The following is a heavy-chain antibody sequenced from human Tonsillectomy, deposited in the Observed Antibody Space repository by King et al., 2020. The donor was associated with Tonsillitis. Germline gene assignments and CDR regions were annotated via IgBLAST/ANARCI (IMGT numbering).Heavy chain of an antibody. V-gene: IGHV3-21*01. CDR1: GFTFSYYP. CDR3: ARDSPYSGYDWDY. D-gene: IGHD5-12*01. CDR2: ISSSSSYI. J-gene: IGHJ4*02. Sequence: VQLVESGGGLVKPGGSLRLSCAASGFTFSYYPMNWVRQAPGKGLEWVSSISSSSSYIYYADSVKGRFNISRDNAENSLSLHMNSLRAEDTAVYYCARDSPYSGYDWDYWGQGPPVTVSS.